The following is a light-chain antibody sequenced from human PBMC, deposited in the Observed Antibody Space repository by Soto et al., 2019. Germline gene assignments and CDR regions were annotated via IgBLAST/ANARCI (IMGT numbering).Light chain of an antibody. Sequence: EIVMTQSTATLSVSQGERVTLSCRASESVSSNLAWYQQKPGQAPRLLIYGSSTRATGIPARFSGSGSGTEFTLTISSLQYEDFAVYYCQQYNKGPLTFGGGTKVEIK. CDR3: QQYNKGPLT. CDR1: ESVSSN. J-gene: IGKJ4*01. CDR2: GSS. V-gene: IGKV3-15*01.